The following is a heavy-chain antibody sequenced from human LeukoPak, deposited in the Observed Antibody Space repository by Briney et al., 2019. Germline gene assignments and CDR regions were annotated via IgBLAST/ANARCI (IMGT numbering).Heavy chain of an antibody. CDR2: INPNSGGT. Sequence: GASVKVSCKASGYTFTGYYMHWVRQAPGQGLEWMGWINPNSGGTNYAQKFQGRVTMTRDTSISTAYMELSRLRSDDAAVYYCARDLWQWLAHERGGGYWGQGTLVTVSS. J-gene: IGHJ4*02. CDR1: GYTFTGYY. V-gene: IGHV1-2*02. D-gene: IGHD6-19*01. CDR3: ARDLWQWLAHERGGGY.